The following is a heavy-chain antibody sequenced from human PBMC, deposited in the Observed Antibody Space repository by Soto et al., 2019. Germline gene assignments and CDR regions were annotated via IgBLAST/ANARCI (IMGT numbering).Heavy chain of an antibody. Sequence: SETLSLTCDVSGGPVGDTSFYWRWLRQSPGKGLEWIGSVHHSVTTYYNPSLKGRVAISMDTSKNQFSLRLTSVTAADTAVYYCARDTSSTSLRAEYFQFWGQGTQVTVS. D-gene: IGHD6-13*01. CDR1: GGPVGDTSFY. J-gene: IGHJ1*01. CDR3: ARDTSSTSLRAEYFQF. V-gene: IGHV4-39*02. CDR2: VHHSVTT.